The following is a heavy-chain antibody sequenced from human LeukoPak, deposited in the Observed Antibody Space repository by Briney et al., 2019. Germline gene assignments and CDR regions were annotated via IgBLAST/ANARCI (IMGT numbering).Heavy chain of an antibody. CDR2: ISAYNGNT. V-gene: IGHV1-18*01. D-gene: IGHD2-8*01. Sequence: ASVTLSFTASGYTFTIYGISWVRQAPGQGLERMGWISAYNGNTNYAQKLQGRVTMTTDTSTSTAYMELRSLRSDDTAVYYCARARRGLYAPYHYYGMDVWGQGTTVTASS. CDR1: GYTFTIYG. J-gene: IGHJ6*02. CDR3: ARARRGLYAPYHYYGMDV.